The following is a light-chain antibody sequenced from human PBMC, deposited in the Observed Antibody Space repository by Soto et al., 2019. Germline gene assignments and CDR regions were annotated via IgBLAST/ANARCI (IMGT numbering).Light chain of an antibody. CDR2: EVS. V-gene: IGLV2-23*02. Sequence: QSVLTQPASVSGSPGQSITISCTGTSSDVGSNNLVSWYQQHPGKAPKLMIYEVSKRPSGVSNRFSGSKSGNTASLTISGLQAEDEADYYCCSYAGSSTYVFGTGTKLTVL. CDR3: CSYAGSSTYV. CDR1: SSDVGSNNL. J-gene: IGLJ1*01.